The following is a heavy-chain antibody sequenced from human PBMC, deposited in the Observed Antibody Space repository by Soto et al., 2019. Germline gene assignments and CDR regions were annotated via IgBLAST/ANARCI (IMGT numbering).Heavy chain of an antibody. CDR1: GVSISSYY. V-gene: IGHV4-59*08. Sequence: SVTLSLTCTVSGVSISSYYWSLLRQPPGKGLEWIGYIYYSGSTNYNPSLKSRVTISVDTSKNQFSLKLSSVTAADTAVYYCARRYDFWSGPYYMDVWGKGTTVTVSS. CDR2: IYYSGST. J-gene: IGHJ6*03. CDR3: ARRYDFWSGPYYMDV. D-gene: IGHD3-3*01.